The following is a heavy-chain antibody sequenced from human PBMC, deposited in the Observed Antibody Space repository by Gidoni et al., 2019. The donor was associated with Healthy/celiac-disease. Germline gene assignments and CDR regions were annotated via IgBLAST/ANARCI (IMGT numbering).Heavy chain of an antibody. J-gene: IGHJ4*02. CDR2: IYHSGST. V-gene: IGHV4-30-2*01. CDR3: AREVYSGYDAYFDY. CDR1: GGSISSGGYS. D-gene: IGHD5-12*01. Sequence: QLQLQESGSGLVKPSQTLSLTCAVSGGSISSGGYSWSWIRQPPGKGLEWIGYIYHSGSTYYNPSLKSRVTISVDRSKNQFSLKLSSVTAADTAVYYCAREVYSGYDAYFDYWGQGTLVTVSS.